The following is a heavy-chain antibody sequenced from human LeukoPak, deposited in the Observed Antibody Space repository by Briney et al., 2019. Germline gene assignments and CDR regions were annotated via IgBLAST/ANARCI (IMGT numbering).Heavy chain of an antibody. J-gene: IGHJ4*02. CDR2: IYHSGST. CDR1: GYSISSGYY. CDR3: ATYYYDSSGYYYEGGDY. D-gene: IGHD3-22*01. V-gene: IGHV4-38-2*02. Sequence: SETLSLTCTVSGYSISSGYYWGWIRQPPGKGLEWIGSIYHSGSTYYNPSLKSRVTISVDTSKNQFSLKLSSVTAADTAVYYCATYYYDSSGYYYEGGDYWGQGTLVTVSS.